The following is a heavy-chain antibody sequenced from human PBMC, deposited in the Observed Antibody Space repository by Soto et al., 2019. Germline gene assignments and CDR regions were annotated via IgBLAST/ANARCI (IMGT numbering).Heavy chain of an antibody. J-gene: IGHJ6*03. V-gene: IGHV4-59*08. Sequence: QVQLQESGPGLVKPSETLSLSCNVSGGSISGHYWSWVRQTPGKGLEWIGYIYYSGSTNYNPSLKSRVTISVDTSKNYFSLRLTSVTAADTAVYYCARGPYYDLIWNYYYMDVWGKGTTVTVSS. CDR2: IYYSGST. D-gene: IGHD3-16*01. CDR1: GGSISGHY. CDR3: ARGPYYDLIWNYYYMDV.